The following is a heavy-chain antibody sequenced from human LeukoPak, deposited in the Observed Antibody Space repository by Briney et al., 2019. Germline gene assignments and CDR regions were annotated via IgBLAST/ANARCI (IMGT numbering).Heavy chain of an antibody. CDR1: GGSISSYY. V-gene: IGHV4-59*01. Sequence: SGTLSLTCTVSGGSISSYYWSWIRQPPGKGLEWIGYIYYSGSTNYNPSLKSRVTISVDTSKNQFSLKLSSVTAADTAVYYCARAKLGDFDYWGQGTLVTVSS. J-gene: IGHJ4*02. CDR2: IYYSGST. D-gene: IGHD1-7*01. CDR3: ARAKLGDFDY.